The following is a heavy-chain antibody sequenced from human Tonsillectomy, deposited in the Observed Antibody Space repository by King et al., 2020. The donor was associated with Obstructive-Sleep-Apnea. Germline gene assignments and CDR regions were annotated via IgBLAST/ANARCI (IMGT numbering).Heavy chain of an antibody. CDR3: ASERDIVVVVAADIYGMDV. D-gene: IGHD2-15*01. CDR1: GGSISSSTYY. V-gene: IGHV4-39*07. J-gene: IGHJ6*02. Sequence: QLQESGPGLVKPSETLSLTCTVSGGSISSSTYYWVWVRQPPGKGLEWIGRIYYSGSTYYNPSLKTRVTISVDKAKNQFSLKLNSLTAADTAVYYCASERDIVVVVAADIYGMDVWGQGTTVTVSS. CDR2: IYYSGST.